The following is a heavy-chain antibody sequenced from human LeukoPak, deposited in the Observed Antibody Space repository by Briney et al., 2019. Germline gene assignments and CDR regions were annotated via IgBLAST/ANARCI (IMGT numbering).Heavy chain of an antibody. CDR3: TRDSSSDTSSYYYMVV. Sequence: GGSLRLSCAASGFTVSSNYMNWVRQAPGKGLEWVSVIYTGDNTYYADSVKGRFTISRDKSKNTLYLQMNSLRAEDTAVYYCTRDSSSDTSSYYYMVVWGKGTTVTVSS. CDR1: GFTVSSNY. V-gene: IGHV3-53*01. D-gene: IGHD2-2*01. CDR2: IYTGDNT. J-gene: IGHJ6*03.